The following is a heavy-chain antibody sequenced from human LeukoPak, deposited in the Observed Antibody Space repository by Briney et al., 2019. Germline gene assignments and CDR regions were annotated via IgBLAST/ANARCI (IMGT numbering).Heavy chain of an antibody. Sequence: GGALRLSCAASGFTFSGFSMTWVRQAPGKGLEWVSSVTNSGGSTYYADSVKGRFTNSRDNSKNTLYLQMNSLRAEDTAVYYCAKTMGAIDHDYWGQGTLVTVSS. CDR2: VTNSGGST. CDR1: GFTFSGFS. CDR3: AKTMGAIDHDY. J-gene: IGHJ4*02. D-gene: IGHD1-26*01. V-gene: IGHV3-23*01.